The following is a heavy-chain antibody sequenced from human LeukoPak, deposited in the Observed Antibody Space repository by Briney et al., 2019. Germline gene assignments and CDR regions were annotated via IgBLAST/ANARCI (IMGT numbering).Heavy chain of an antibody. Sequence: GGSLRLSCAASGFTFNSYAMSWVRQAPGKVLEWVSAIGGSGGYTYHADSVKGRFTISRDNSKNTLYLQMNSLRAEDTAVYYCAKVAGGGYSYGLDYWGQGTLVTVSS. J-gene: IGHJ4*02. D-gene: IGHD5-18*01. CDR3: AKVAGGGYSYGLDY. CDR1: GFTFNSYA. V-gene: IGHV3-23*01. CDR2: IGGSGGYT.